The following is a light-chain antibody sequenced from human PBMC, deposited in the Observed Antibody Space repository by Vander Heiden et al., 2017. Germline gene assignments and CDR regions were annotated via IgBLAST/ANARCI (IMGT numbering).Light chain of an antibody. CDR2: LNSDGSH. V-gene: IGLV4-69*01. CDR1: SGHNSHA. J-gene: IGLJ2*01. Sequence: QLVLTHSPSASASLAASVKLTCTLRSGHNSHAIAWHQQQPEKGPRYWMKLNSDGSHTKGDGIPDRFSGSSSGAGRYLTISSLQSEDEADYYCQTWGTGIHVVFGGGTKLTVL. CDR3: QTWGTGIHVV.